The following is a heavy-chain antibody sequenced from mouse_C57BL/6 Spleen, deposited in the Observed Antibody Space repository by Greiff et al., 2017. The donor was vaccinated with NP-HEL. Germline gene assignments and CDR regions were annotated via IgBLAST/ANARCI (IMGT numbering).Heavy chain of an antibody. V-gene: IGHV1-61*01. D-gene: IGHD1-1*01. CDR3: ARGDYYGSSGAWFAY. CDR2: IYPSDSET. Sequence: QVQLQQPGAELVRPGSSVKLSCKASGYTFTSYWMDWVKQRPGQGLEWIGNIYPSDSETHCNQKFKDKATLTVDKSSSTAYMQLSSLTSEDSAVYYCARGDYYGSSGAWFAYWRQGTLVTVSA. J-gene: IGHJ3*01. CDR1: GYTFTSYW.